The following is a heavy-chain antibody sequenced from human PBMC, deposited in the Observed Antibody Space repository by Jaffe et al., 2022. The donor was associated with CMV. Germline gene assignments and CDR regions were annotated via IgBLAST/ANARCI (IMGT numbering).Heavy chain of an antibody. D-gene: IGHD2-21*02. V-gene: IGHV4-39*01. CDR2: IYYSGST. CDR1: GGSISSSSYY. Sequence: QLQLQESGPGLVKPSETLSLTCTVSGGSISSSSYYWGWIRQPPGKGLEWIGSIYYSGSTYYNPSLKSRVTISVDTSKNQFSLKLSSVTAADTAVYYCARHLNCGGDCYSDFDPWGQGTLVTVSS. CDR3: ARHLNCGGDCYSDFDP. J-gene: IGHJ5*02.